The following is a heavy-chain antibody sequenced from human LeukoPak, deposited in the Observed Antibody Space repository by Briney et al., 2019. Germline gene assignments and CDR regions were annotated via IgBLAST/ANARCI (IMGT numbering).Heavy chain of an antibody. CDR3: ARSGYDFWSGYPLSYYYYMDV. J-gene: IGHJ6*03. D-gene: IGHD3-3*01. Sequence: GGSLRLSCAASGFTFSSYWMSWVRQAPGKGLEWVANIKQDGSVKYHVDSVEGRFTISGDNAKNSLYLQMNSLRAEDTAVYYCARSGYDFWSGYPLSYYYYMDVWGKGTTVTVSS. V-gene: IGHV3-7*01. CDR1: GFTFSSYW. CDR2: IKQDGSVK.